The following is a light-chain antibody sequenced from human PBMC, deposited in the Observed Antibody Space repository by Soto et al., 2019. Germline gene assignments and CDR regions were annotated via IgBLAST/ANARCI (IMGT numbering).Light chain of an antibody. V-gene: IGKV3D-15*01. Sequence: EILMTQSPATLSVSPGERATLSCRASQSISRNLAWYQQKPGQAPRLLMYDASTRATGTPARFSGSGSGTKFTLTISSLQSEDFAVYSCQQYNGWPITFGQGTKVDIK. CDR1: QSISRN. CDR2: DAS. J-gene: IGKJ1*01. CDR3: QQYNGWPIT.